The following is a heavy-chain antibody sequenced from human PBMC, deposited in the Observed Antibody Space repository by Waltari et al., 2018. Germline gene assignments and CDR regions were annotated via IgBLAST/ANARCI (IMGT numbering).Heavy chain of an antibody. CDR1: GGTFSSYA. Sequence: QVQLVQSGAEVKKPGSSVKVSCKAYGGTFSSYAISWVRPAPGQGLEWMGGIIPIFGTANYAQKFQGRVTITADESTSTAYMELSSLRSEDTAVYYCARADGSGIYYGMDVWGQGTTVTVSS. D-gene: IGHD3-10*01. V-gene: IGHV1-69*12. CDR2: IIPIFGTA. CDR3: ARADGSGIYYGMDV. J-gene: IGHJ6*02.